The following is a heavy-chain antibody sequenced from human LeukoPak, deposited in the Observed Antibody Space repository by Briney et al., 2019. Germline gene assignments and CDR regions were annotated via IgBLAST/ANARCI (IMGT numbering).Heavy chain of an antibody. CDR1: GGSISSSSYY. CDR2: IYYSGST. J-gene: IGHJ4*02. CDR3: ARQSRDGYNYKGNHFDY. Sequence: PSETLSLTCTVSGGSISSSSYYWGWIRQPPGKGLEWIGSIYYSGSTYYNPSLKSRVTISVDTSKNQFSLKLSPVTAADTAVYYCARQSRDGYNYKGNHFDYWGQGTLVTVSS. V-gene: IGHV4-39*01. D-gene: IGHD5-24*01.